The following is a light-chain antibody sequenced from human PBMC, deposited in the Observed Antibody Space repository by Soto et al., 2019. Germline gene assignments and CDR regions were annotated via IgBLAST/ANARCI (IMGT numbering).Light chain of an antibody. CDR1: QSLVSSNGNTY. J-gene: IGKJ2*01. CDR3: MQGGHWPT. Sequence: DVVMTQSPLSLPVTLGQPASISCRSSQSLVSSNGNTYLNWFQQRPGQSPRRLVYKVSNRDSGVPDRFSDSGSGTDFTLNISREEAEDVGVYYCMQGGHWPTFGQGTKLEIK. CDR2: KVS. V-gene: IGKV2-30*01.